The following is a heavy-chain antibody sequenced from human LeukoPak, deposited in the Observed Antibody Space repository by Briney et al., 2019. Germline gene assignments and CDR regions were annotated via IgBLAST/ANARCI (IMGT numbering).Heavy chain of an antibody. Sequence: GGSLRLSCAASGFTFSSYAMSWVRQAPGKGLEWVPAISGSGGSTYYADSVKGRFTISRDNSKNTLYLQMNSLRAEDTAVYYCAKGSIYCSGGSCYRGLFDYWGQGTLVTVSS. V-gene: IGHV3-23*01. J-gene: IGHJ4*02. D-gene: IGHD2-15*01. CDR3: AKGSIYCSGGSCYRGLFDY. CDR2: ISGSGGST. CDR1: GFTFSSYA.